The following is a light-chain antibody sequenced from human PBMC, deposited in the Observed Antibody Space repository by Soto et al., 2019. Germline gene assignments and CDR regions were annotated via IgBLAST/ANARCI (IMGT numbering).Light chain of an antibody. V-gene: IGKV3-20*01. J-gene: IGKJ2*01. CDR2: DTS. Sequence: EFVLTQSPGTLSLSPGERATLSCRASQSVSNSYVAWYQQKSGQAPRLLIYDTSSRVTGIPDRFSGSGSGTDFTLTISRLEPEDFAVYHCQQYGSLPYTFGQGTKVDIK. CDR3: QQYGSLPYT. CDR1: QSVSNSY.